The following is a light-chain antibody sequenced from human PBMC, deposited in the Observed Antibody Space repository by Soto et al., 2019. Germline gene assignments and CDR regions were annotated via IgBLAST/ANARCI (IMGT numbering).Light chain of an antibody. CDR1: SSDVGGYKY. V-gene: IGLV2-14*01. J-gene: IGLJ3*02. CDR2: EVS. Sequence: QLVLTQPASVSGSPGQSIPISCTGTSSDVGGYKYVSWYQQYPGKAPKLIIYEVSNRPSGVSNRFSGSKSGNTASLTISGLQAEDEADYYCSSYTSTTPWVFGGGTKVTVL. CDR3: SSYTSTTPWV.